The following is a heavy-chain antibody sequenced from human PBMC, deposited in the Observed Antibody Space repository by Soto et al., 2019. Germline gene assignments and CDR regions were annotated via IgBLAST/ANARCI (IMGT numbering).Heavy chain of an antibody. CDR2: INHSGST. Sequence: SETLSLTCTVSGGSISSYYWSWIRQPPGKGLEWIGEINHSGSTNYNPSLKSRVTISVDKSKNQFSLKLSSVTAADTAVYYCARVSGSYYYGMDVWGQGTTVTVSS. CDR1: GGSISSYY. D-gene: IGHD1-26*01. CDR3: ARVSGSYYYGMDV. V-gene: IGHV4-34*01. J-gene: IGHJ6*02.